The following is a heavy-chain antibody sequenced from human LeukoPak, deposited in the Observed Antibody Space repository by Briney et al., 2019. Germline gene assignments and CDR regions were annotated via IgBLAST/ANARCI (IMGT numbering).Heavy chain of an antibody. D-gene: IGHD5-18*01. V-gene: IGHV3-23*01. CDR3: AKGEGYSYGYFSWYFDL. CDR1: GFTFRIYY. CDR2: ISGSGGST. J-gene: IGHJ2*01. Sequence: GGSLRLSCVTSGFTFRIYYMSWVRQAPGKGLEWVSAISGSGGSTYYADSVKGRFTISRDNSKNTLYLQMNSLRAEDTAVYYCAKGEGYSYGYFSWYFDLWGRGTLVTVSS.